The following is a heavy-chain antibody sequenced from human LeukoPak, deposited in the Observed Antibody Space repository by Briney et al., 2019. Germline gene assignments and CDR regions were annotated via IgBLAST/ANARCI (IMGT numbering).Heavy chain of an antibody. CDR1: GFTFRNLA. CDR3: ARESGDTAMDILAKDKNYFDY. CDR2: ISSSSSYI. V-gene: IGHV3-21*01. D-gene: IGHD5-18*01. Sequence: GGSLRLSCAVSGFTFRNLAMHWVRQAPGKGLEWVSSISSSSSYIYYADSVKGRFTISRDNAKNSLYLQMNSLRAEDTAVYYCARESGDTAMDILAKDKNYFDYWGQGTLVTVSS. J-gene: IGHJ4*02.